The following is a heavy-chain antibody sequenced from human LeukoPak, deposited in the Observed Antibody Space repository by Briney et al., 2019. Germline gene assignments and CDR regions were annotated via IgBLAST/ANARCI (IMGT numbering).Heavy chain of an antibody. V-gene: IGHV4-59*01. Sequence: TSETLSLTCTVSGGSISSYYWSWIRQPPGKGLEWIGYIYYSGTTNYNPSLKSRVIISVDTSKNQFSLKLSPVIAADTAVYYCARVGVDYSGNIIKYYFDYWGQGTLVTVSS. CDR2: IYYSGTT. D-gene: IGHD4-23*01. CDR3: ARVGVDYSGNIIKYYFDY. J-gene: IGHJ4*02. CDR1: GGSISSYY.